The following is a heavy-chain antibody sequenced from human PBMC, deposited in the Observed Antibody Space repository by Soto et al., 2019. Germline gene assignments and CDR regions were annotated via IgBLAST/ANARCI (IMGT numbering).Heavy chain of an antibody. D-gene: IGHD2-21*02. CDR1: GYTFTSYG. CDR2: ISAYNGNT. CDR3: ARDPPYCGGDCDSGYFDY. V-gene: IGHV1-18*04. Sequence: ASVKVSCKASGYTFTSYGIGWVRQAPGQGLEWMGWISAYNGNTNYAQKLQGRVTMTTDTSTSTAYMELRGLRSDDKAVYYCARDPPYCGGDCDSGYFDYWGQGT. J-gene: IGHJ4*02.